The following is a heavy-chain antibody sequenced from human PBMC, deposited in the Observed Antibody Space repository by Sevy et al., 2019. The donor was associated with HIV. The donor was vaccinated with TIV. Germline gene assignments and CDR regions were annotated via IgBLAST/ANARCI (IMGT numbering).Heavy chain of an antibody. Sequence: ASVKVSCKASGYTFSRYIIYWVRQAPGQRVEWMGWINAAFGDTKYSQKFQGRVTITRDTSASTAYMELSSLRSEDTAVYYCARDFCSGGSCNSALVYWGQGTLVTVSS. CDR1: GYTFSRYI. V-gene: IGHV1-3*01. CDR2: INAAFGDT. CDR3: ARDFCSGGSCNSALVY. D-gene: IGHD2-15*01. J-gene: IGHJ4*02.